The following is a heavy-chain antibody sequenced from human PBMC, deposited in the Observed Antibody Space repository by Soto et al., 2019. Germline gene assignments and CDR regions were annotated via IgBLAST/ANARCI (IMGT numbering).Heavy chain of an antibody. CDR1: GYSFPDYK. V-gene: IGHV1-2*04. Sequence: ASVKVSCKTSGYSFPDYKLHWVRQAPGQGLEWTGWVDPNGGGSNSAQKFQGSVTMTWDTSITTAYLDLTRLTTNDTATYFCATWVDYGDFEGFDFWGQGTLVTVSS. D-gene: IGHD4-17*01. J-gene: IGHJ4*02. CDR3: ATWVDYGDFEGFDF. CDR2: VDPNGGGS.